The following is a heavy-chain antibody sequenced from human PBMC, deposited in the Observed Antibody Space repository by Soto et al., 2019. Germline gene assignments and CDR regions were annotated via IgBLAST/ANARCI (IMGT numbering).Heavy chain of an antibody. J-gene: IGHJ4*02. V-gene: IGHV4-34*01. CDR1: GGSFTGYY. CDR3: ARIEPADLGAYYFAF. D-gene: IGHD2-2*01. Sequence: SETLSLTCAVYGGSFTGYYWTWIRQPPGKGLEWIGEINHSGSTNYNPSLKSRVTLSVDRSKNQFSLTLSSVTAADTAVYYCARIEPADLGAYYFAFWGQGTIVTVYS. CDR2: INHSGST.